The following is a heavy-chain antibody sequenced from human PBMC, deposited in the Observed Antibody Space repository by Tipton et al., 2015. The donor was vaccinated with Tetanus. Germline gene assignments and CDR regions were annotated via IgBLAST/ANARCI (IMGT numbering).Heavy chain of an antibody. CDR2: ISYDGTNK. D-gene: IGHD5-24*01. Sequence: SLRLSCAASGFIFSTYGMHWVRQAPDKGLEWVAVISYDGTNKYHTDSVKGRFTISRDNSKNTLYLQMNSLRPEDTAVYYCARDRGMATILGSEFDYWGQGTLVTVSS. J-gene: IGHJ4*02. V-gene: IGHV3-30*03. CDR1: GFIFSTYG. CDR3: ARDRGMATILGSEFDY.